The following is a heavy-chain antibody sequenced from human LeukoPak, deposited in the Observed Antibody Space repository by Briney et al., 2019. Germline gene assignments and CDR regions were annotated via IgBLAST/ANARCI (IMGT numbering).Heavy chain of an antibody. V-gene: IGHV1-2*02. J-gene: IGHJ4*02. CDR3: ARVGLGYYDSSGYYYFDY. D-gene: IGHD3-22*01. CDR1: GYTFTGYY. Sequence: GASVKVSCKASGYTFTGYYMHWVRQAPGQGLEWMGWINPNSGGTNYAQKFQGRVTMTRDTSISTAYMELSRLRSDDTAVYYCARVGLGYYDSSGYYYFDYWGQGTLVTVSS. CDR2: INPNSGGT.